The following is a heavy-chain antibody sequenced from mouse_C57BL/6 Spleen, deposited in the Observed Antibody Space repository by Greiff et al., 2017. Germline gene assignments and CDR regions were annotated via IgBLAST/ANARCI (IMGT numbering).Heavy chain of an antibody. Sequence: VKLQESGAELVRPGTSVKVSCKASGYAFTNYLIEWVKQRPGQGLEWIGVINPGSGGTNYNEKFKGKATLTADKSSSTAYMQLSSLTSEDSAVYFCARFLMGYAMDYWGQGTSVTVSS. CDR1: GYAFTNYL. CDR3: ARFLMGYAMDY. CDR2: INPGSGGT. J-gene: IGHJ4*01. V-gene: IGHV1-54*01. D-gene: IGHD2-3*01.